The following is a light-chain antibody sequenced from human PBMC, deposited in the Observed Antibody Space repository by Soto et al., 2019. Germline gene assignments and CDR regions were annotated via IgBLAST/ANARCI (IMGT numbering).Light chain of an antibody. CDR3: QQYNNCPRT. CDR2: DVS. J-gene: IGKJ1*01. Sequence: TQPLATVSLSPGKRDTLSCRASQNISNYLIWYQQKPGQAPRLLIYDVSNRATGIPARFSGSGSGTEFTLTISSLQSEDFAVYYCQQYNNCPRTFGQGTKVDI. V-gene: IGKV3D-15*01. CDR1: QNISNY.